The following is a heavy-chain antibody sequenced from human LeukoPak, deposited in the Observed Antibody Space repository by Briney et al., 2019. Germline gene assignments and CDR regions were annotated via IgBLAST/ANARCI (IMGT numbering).Heavy chain of an antibody. J-gene: IGHJ4*02. CDR2: ISWNSGSI. CDR3: AKDESYYDSSGYYYKYFDY. D-gene: IGHD3-22*01. CDR1: GFTFDDYA. V-gene: IGHV3-9*01. Sequence: QPGRSLRLSCAASGFTFDDYAMHWVRQAPGKGLEWVSGISWNSGSIGYADSVKGRFTISRDNAKNSLYLQMNSLRAEDTALYYCAKDESYYDSSGYYYKYFDYWGQGTLVTVSS.